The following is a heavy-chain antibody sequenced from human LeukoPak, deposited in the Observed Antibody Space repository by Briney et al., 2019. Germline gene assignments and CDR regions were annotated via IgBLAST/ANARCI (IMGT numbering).Heavy chain of an antibody. Sequence: GASVKVSCKVSGYTLTELSMHWVRQAPGKGLEWMGGFDPEDGETIYAQKFQGRVTMTEDTSTDTAYMELSSLRSEDTAVYYCATVVWISGSYGYWGQGTLVTVSS. CDR1: GYTLTELS. CDR2: FDPEDGET. CDR3: ATVVWISGSYGY. D-gene: IGHD1-26*01. V-gene: IGHV1-24*01. J-gene: IGHJ4*02.